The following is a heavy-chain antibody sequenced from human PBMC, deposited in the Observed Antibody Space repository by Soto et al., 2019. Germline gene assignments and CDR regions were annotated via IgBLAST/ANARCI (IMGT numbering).Heavy chain of an antibody. D-gene: IGHD3-3*01. Sequence: KTSETLSLTCAVYGGSFSGYYWSWIRQPPGKGLEWSGEINHSGSTNYNPSLKSRVTISVDTSKNQFSLKLSSVTAADTAVYYCARGMRYYDFWSGYTPPLRFDYWGQGTLVTVSS. V-gene: IGHV4-34*01. J-gene: IGHJ4*02. CDR1: GGSFSGYY. CDR3: ARGMRYYDFWSGYTPPLRFDY. CDR2: INHSGST.